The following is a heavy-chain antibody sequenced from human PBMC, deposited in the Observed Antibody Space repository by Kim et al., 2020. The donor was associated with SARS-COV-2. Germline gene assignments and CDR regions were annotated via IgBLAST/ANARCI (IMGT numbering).Heavy chain of an antibody. J-gene: IGHJ2*01. V-gene: IGHV5-51*01. CDR2: IYPGDSDT. D-gene: IGHD3-10*01. Sequence: GESLKISCKGSGYSFTSYWIGWVRQMPGKGLEWMGIIYPGDSDTRYSPSFQGQVTISADKSISTAYLQWSSLKASDTAMYYCARPYYYGSGTSYWYFDLWGRGTLVTVSS. CDR1: GYSFTSYW. CDR3: ARPYYYGSGTSYWYFDL.